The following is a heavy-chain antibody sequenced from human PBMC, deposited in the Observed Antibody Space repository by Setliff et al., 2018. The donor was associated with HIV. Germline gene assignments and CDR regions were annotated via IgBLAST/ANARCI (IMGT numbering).Heavy chain of an antibody. D-gene: IGHD3-10*01. CDR1: GGSISSSSYY. J-gene: IGHJ5*02. Sequence: SETLSLTCTVSGGSISSSSYYWNWFRQYPGKGLEWIGYIHYTGTTNQNPSLRSLITISLDTSKNQFSLKLTSVTAADTAVYYCARAPYVSGSFGWFDPWGQGALVTVSS. CDR3: ARAPYVSGSFGWFDP. V-gene: IGHV4-31*01. CDR2: IHYTGTT.